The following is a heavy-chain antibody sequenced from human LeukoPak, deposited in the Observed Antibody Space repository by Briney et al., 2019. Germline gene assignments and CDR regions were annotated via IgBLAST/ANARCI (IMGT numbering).Heavy chain of an antibody. J-gene: IGHJ5*02. CDR2: ISGSGSST. CDR1: GFTFSICA. CDR3: AKAVGAARPIWFDP. V-gene: IGHV3-23*01. Sequence: GGSLRLSCAASGFTFSICAMNWVRQAPGKGLEWVSGISGSGSSTYYADSVKGRFTISRDSSKNTVYLQMNSLRAEDTAVYYCAKAVGAARPIWFDPWGQGTLVTVSS. D-gene: IGHD6-6*01.